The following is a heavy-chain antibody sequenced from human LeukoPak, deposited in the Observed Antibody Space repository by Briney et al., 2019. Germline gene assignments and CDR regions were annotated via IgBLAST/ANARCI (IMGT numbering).Heavy chain of an antibody. CDR1: GYTFTSYD. CDR2: MNPNSGNT. Sequence: ASVKVSCKASGYTFTSYDINWVRQATGQGLEWMGWMNPNSGNTGYAQKFQGRVTMTRDTSISTAYMELSRLRSDDTAVYYCARGLLLPYYYYGMDVWGQGTTVTVSS. J-gene: IGHJ6*02. D-gene: IGHD2-15*01. CDR3: ARGLLLPYYYYGMDV. V-gene: IGHV1-8*01.